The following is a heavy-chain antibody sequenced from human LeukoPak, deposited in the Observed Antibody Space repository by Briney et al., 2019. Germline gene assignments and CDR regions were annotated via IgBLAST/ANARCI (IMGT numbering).Heavy chain of an antibody. Sequence: GGSLRRSCATSGFPFSAYDMHWVRQAPGKGLEWVSAFGSAGDTYYPGAVKGRFTISRDYATDSLYLQMTSLRAGDTAVYFCVRGALPGDNWYFDLWGRGTLVTVSS. J-gene: IGHJ2*01. V-gene: IGHV3-13*01. CDR3: VRGALPGDNWYFDL. CDR1: GFPFSAYD. CDR2: FGSAGDT.